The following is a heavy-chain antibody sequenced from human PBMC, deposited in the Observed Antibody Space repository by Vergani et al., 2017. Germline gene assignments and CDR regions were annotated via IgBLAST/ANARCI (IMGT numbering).Heavy chain of an antibody. Sequence: EVQLVESGGVVVQPGGSLRLSCAASGFTFDDYTMHWVRQAPGKGLEWVSLISWDGGSTYYADSVKGRFTISRDNSKNSLYLQMNSLRAEDTAVYYCARGKEGNYYYYGMDVWGQGTTVTVSS. CDR1: GFTFDDYT. J-gene: IGHJ6*02. V-gene: IGHV3-43*01. CDR3: ARGKEGNYYYYGMDV. CDR2: ISWDGGST.